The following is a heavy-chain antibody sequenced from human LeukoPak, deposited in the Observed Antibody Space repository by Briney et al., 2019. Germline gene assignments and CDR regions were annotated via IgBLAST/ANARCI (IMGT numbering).Heavy chain of an antibody. J-gene: IGHJ4*02. D-gene: IGHD3-10*01. Sequence: GGSLRLSCAASGFTFSSYAMSWVRQAPGKGLEWVSAISGSGGSTYYADSVKGRFTISRDNSKNTLYLQMNSLRAEDTAVSYCASRAGGSYGSGLFDYWGQGTLVSVSS. CDR3: ASRAGGSYGSGLFDY. CDR2: ISGSGGST. CDR1: GFTFSSYA. V-gene: IGHV3-23*01.